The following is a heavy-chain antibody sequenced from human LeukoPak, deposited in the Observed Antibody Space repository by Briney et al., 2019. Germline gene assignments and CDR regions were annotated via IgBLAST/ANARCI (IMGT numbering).Heavy chain of an antibody. V-gene: IGHV4-39*01. D-gene: IGHD6-13*01. J-gene: IGHJ4*02. Sequence: PSETLSLTCTVSGGSISSSSYYWGWIRQPPGKGLEWIGSIYYSGSTYYNPSLKSRVTISVDTSKNQFSLKLSSVTAADTAVYYCARHGYSSSWYLGSGFGYWGQGTLVTVSS. CDR3: ARHGYSSSWYLGSGFGY. CDR1: GGSISSSSYY. CDR2: IYYSGST.